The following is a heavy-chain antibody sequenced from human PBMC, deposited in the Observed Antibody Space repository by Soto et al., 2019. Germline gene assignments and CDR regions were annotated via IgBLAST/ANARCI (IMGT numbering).Heavy chain of an antibody. D-gene: IGHD3-3*01. J-gene: IGHJ4*02. Sequence: SCAASGFTFSSYGMHWVRQAPGKGLEWVAVISYDGSNKYYADSVKGRFTISRDNSKNTLYLQLNSLRAEDTAVYYCARDKRDLRFLEWSYYFDYWGQGTLVTVSS. CDR3: ARDKRDLRFLEWSYYFDY. V-gene: IGHV3-30*03. CDR1: GFTFSSYG. CDR2: ISYDGSNK.